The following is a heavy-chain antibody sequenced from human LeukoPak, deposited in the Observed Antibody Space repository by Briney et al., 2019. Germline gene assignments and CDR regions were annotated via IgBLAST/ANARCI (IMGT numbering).Heavy chain of an antibody. J-gene: IGHJ4*02. CDR2: IIPIFGTA. CDR3: ARGGALREYYFDY. Sequence: SVKVSCKASGGTFSSYAISWVRQAPGQGLEWMGGIIPIFGTANYAQKFQGRVTITADESTSTAYMELSSLRSEDTAVYYCARGGALREYYFDYWGQGTLVTVSS. CDR1: GGTFSSYA. V-gene: IGHV1-69*13. D-gene: IGHD5-24*01.